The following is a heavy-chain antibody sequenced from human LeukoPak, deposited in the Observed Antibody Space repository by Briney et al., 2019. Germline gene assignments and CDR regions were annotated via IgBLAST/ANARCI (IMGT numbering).Heavy chain of an antibody. CDR3: TRGPQVLRAYSGAWPHFDN. CDR1: GYTFTSYG. CDR2: ISAYNANT. D-gene: IGHD6-19*01. Sequence: ASVKVSCKASGYTFTSYGVSWLRQAPGQGLEWMGWISAYNANTNYAQKFQGRVTMTTDTSTSTAYMELRSLKSDDTAVYYCTRGPQVLRAYSGAWPHFDNWGQGTLVTVSS. J-gene: IGHJ4*02. V-gene: IGHV1-18*01.